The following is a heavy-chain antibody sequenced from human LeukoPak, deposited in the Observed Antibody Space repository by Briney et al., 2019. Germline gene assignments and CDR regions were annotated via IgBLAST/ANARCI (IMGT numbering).Heavy chain of an antibody. CDR1: GFTFSSYG. Sequence: GGSLRLFCAASGFTFSSYGMHWVRQAPGKGLEWVAIISYDGSDKYYADSVKGRFTISRDNSKTTLYLQMNSLRAEDAAVYYCAKDSSIAAADYYFDYWGQGTLVTVSS. D-gene: IGHD6-13*01. CDR2: ISYDGSDK. V-gene: IGHV3-30*18. J-gene: IGHJ4*02. CDR3: AKDSSIAAADYYFDY.